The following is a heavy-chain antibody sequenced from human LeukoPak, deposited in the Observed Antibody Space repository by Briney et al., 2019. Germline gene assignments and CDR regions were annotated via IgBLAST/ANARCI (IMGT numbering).Heavy chain of an antibody. CDR3: ARPSSGYKEYYFDY. D-gene: IGHD3-3*01. Sequence: GESLKISCKGSGYSFTSYWIGWVRQMPGKGLEWMGIIYPGDSEIRYSPSFQGQVTISADKSTSTAYLPWSSLKASDTAMYYCARPSSGYKEYYFDYWGQGTLVTVSS. J-gene: IGHJ4*02. CDR1: GYSFTSYW. V-gene: IGHV5-51*01. CDR2: IYPGDSEI.